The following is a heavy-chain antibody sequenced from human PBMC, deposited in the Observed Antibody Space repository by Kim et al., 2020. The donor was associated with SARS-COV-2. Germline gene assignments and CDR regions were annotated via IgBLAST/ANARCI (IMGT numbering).Heavy chain of an antibody. Sequence: SVKVSCKASGGTFSSYTISWVRQAPGQGLEWMGRIIPILGIANYAQKFQGRVTITADKSTSTAYMELSSLRSEDTAVYYCARGGALATITYYYYGMDVWGQGTTVTVSS. D-gene: IGHD5-12*01. CDR1: GGTFSSYT. V-gene: IGHV1-69*02. J-gene: IGHJ6*02. CDR3: ARGGALATITYYYYGMDV. CDR2: IIPILGIA.